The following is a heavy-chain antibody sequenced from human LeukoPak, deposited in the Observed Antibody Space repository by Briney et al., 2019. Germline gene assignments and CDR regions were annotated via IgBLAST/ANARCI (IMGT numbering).Heavy chain of an antibody. CDR3: ARDVGSGTYYRGYFDY. CDR2: IWYDGSTK. D-gene: IGHD1-26*01. CDR1: GFTFSNYG. Sequence: GGSLRLSCAASGFTFSNYGMHWVRQAPGKGLEWVALIWYDGSTKYYADSVKGRFTISRDNSKNTLYLQMNSLRGEDTALYYCARDVGSGTYYRGYFDYWGQGTLVTVST. J-gene: IGHJ4*02. V-gene: IGHV3-33*01.